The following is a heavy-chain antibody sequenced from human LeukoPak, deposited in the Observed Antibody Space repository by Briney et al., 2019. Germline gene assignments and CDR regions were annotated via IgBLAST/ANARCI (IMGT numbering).Heavy chain of an antibody. J-gene: IGHJ4*02. Sequence: PSQTLSLTCTVSGGSISSGGYYWSWIRQHPGKGLEWIGYIYYSGSTYYNPSLKSRVTISVDTSKNQFSLKLSSVTAADTAVYYCARDNYYDSSGYVHWGQGTLVTVSS. CDR3: ARDNYYDSSGYVH. CDR1: GGSISSGGYY. D-gene: IGHD3-22*01. V-gene: IGHV4-30-4*08. CDR2: IYYSGST.